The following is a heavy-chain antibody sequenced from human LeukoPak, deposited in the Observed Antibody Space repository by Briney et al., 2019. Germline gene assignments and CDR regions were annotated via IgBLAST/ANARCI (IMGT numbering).Heavy chain of an antibody. CDR3: ARYRGRAIAVAGNWFDG. D-gene: IGHD6-19*01. J-gene: IGHJ5*02. CDR1: GGTFSSYD. Sequence: GASVKLFCKSSGGTFSSYDISWVRDPPAQGLEWMGWISAYNGNTNYAQKLQGRVTITTDTSTSTAYMELRSLRSDDTAVYYCARYRGRAIAVAGNWFDGWGQGTLVTVSS. V-gene: IGHV1-18*01. CDR2: ISAYNGNT.